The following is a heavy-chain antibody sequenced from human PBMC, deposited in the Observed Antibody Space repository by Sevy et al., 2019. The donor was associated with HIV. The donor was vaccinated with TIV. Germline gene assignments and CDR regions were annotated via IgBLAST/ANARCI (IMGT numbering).Heavy chain of an antibody. D-gene: IGHD7-27*01. V-gene: IGHV3-15*01. CDR3: TTVGLRNWGSEAFDI. J-gene: IGHJ3*02. Sequence: GGSLRLSCAASGFTFSIIYMNWVRQSPGKGLEWVGRMKSKTDGGTTDYAAPVKDRFTMSRDDSKNTLYLQMNSLKADDTAVYYCTTVGLRNWGSEAFDIWGQGTMVTVSS. CDR1: GFTFSIIY. CDR2: MKSKTDGGTT.